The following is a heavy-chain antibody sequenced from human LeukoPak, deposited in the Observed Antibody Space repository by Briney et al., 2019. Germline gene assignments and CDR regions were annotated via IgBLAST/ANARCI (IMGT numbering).Heavy chain of an antibody. V-gene: IGHV1-18*01. J-gene: IGHJ4*02. CDR3: ARLRRGYSYGTFDY. Sequence: ASVKVSXKASGYTFTSYGISWVRQAPGQGLEWMGWISAYNGNTNYAQKLQGRVTMTTDTSTSTAYMELRSLRSDDTAVHYCARLRRGYSYGTFDYWGQGTLVTVSS. CDR1: GYTFTSYG. CDR2: ISAYNGNT. D-gene: IGHD5-18*01.